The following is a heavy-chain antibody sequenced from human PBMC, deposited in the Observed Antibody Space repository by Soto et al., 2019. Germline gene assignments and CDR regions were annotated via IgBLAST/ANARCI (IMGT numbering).Heavy chain of an antibody. Sequence: PGWSLRLSCAASGFTFSSYAMSWVRQAPGKGLEWVSAISGSGGSTYYADSVKGRFTISRENSKNTLYLQMNSLRAEDTAVYYCAKNTVTTGEDFGMDVWGQGTKVTVSS. CDR3: AKNTVTTGEDFGMDV. D-gene: IGHD4-4*01. V-gene: IGHV3-23*01. CDR1: GFTFSSYA. J-gene: IGHJ6*02. CDR2: ISGSGGST.